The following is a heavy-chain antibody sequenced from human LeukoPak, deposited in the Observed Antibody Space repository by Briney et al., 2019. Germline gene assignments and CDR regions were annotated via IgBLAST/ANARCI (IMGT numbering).Heavy chain of an antibody. CDR1: GFTFSSYW. J-gene: IGHJ4*02. V-gene: IGHV3-7*01. Sequence: GGSLRLSCAASGFTFSSYWMSWVRQAPGKGLEWVANIKKDGSEKYYVDSVKGRFTISRDNAKNSLYLQMNSLRAEDTAVYYCARGDWNDRNDDWGQGTLVTVSS. CDR2: IKKDGSEK. D-gene: IGHD1-1*01. CDR3: ARGDWNDRNDD.